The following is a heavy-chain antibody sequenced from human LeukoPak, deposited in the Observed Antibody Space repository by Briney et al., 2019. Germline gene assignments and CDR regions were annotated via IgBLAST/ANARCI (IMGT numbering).Heavy chain of an antibody. Sequence: SGGSLRLSCEASGFTFSAYRMNWVRQAPGKGLEWVANIKQDGSEKYYVDSVKGRFTISRDNAKNSLYLQMNSLRAEDTAVYYCARDFSPGEYYYDSSGYVVFDYWGQGTLVTVSS. V-gene: IGHV3-7*01. CDR1: GFTFSAYR. CDR2: IKQDGSEK. D-gene: IGHD3-22*01. CDR3: ARDFSPGEYYYDSSGYVVFDY. J-gene: IGHJ4*02.